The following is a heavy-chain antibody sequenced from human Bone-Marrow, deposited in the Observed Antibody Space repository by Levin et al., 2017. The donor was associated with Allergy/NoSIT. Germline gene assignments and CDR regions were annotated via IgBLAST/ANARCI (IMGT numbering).Heavy chain of an antibody. Sequence: GGSLRLSCAASGFNFGSYPMHWVRQAPGKGLEWVALISYDGGHKYYADSVKGRFTISRDNSKHTLSLEMNSLTVEDTAVYYCAAGSFGYTYGYNYYWGQGSLVTVPS. D-gene: IGHD5-18*01. CDR2: ISYDGGHK. J-gene: IGHJ4*02. V-gene: IGHV3-30*04. CDR1: GFNFGSYP. CDR3: AAGSFGYTYGYNYY.